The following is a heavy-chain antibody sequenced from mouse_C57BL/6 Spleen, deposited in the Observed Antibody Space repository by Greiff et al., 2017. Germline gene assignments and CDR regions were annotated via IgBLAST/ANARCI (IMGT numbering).Heavy chain of an antibody. V-gene: IGHV14-2*01. CDR2: IDPGDGDT. D-gene: IGHD2-10*02. CDR3: APYGNLRSFDY. CDR1: GFNIKDYY. J-gene: IGHJ2*01. Sequence: VQLQQSGAELVKPGASVKLSCTASGFNIKDYYMHWVKQRTEQGLEWIGRIDPGDGDTKYAPNFQGKATITADTSSNTAYLQLSSLTSEDTAVYYCAPYGNLRSFDYWGQGTTLTVSS.